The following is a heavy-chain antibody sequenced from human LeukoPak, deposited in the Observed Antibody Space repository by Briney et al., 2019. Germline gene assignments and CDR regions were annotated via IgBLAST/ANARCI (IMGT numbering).Heavy chain of an antibody. J-gene: IGHJ4*02. Sequence: PSETLSLTCTVSGASISSTTYYWGWIRQPPRKGLEWIASIYYSGSTYYNPSLKSRITISLDTSKNQFSLKLSSVNAADTAVYYCARIYGDYIMYWGQGTQLTVSS. D-gene: IGHD4-17*01. CDR1: GASISSTTYY. CDR2: IYYSGST. CDR3: ARIYGDYIMY. V-gene: IGHV4-39*01.